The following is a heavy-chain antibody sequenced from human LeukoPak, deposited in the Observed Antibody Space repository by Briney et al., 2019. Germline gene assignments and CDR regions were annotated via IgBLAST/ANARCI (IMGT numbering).Heavy chain of an antibody. CDR3: ARGRYAIVVVPAAKGNWFDP. Sequence: SETLSLTCTVSGGSISRHYWTWIRQPPGKGLEWIGYIYNSGSTNYNPTLKSRVTISVDTSKNQFSLKLRSVTAADTAVYYCARGRYAIVVVPAAKGNWFDPWGQGTLVTVSS. V-gene: IGHV4-59*11. CDR2: IYNSGST. CDR1: GGSISRHY. J-gene: IGHJ5*02. D-gene: IGHD2-2*01.